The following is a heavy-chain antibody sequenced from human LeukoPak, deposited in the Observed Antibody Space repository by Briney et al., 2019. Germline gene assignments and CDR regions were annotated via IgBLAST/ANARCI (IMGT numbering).Heavy chain of an antibody. CDR1: GGTFSSYA. V-gene: IGHV1-69*05. J-gene: IGHJ6*03. CDR2: IIPIFGTA. D-gene: IGHD2-2*02. Sequence: SVKVSCKASGGTFSSYAISWVRQAPGQGLEWMGGIIPIFGTANYAQKFQGRVTITTDESTSTAYMELSSLRSEDTAVYYCASGRVGCSSTSCYTYYYYYYMDVWGKGTTVTVSS. CDR3: ASGRVGCSSTSCYTYYYYYYMDV.